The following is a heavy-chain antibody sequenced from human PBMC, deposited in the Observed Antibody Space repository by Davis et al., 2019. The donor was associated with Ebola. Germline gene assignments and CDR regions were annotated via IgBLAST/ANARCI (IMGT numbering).Heavy chain of an antibody. V-gene: IGHV1-2*02. CDR1: GYTFTGCY. CDR2: INPNSGGT. D-gene: IGHD2-21*02. J-gene: IGHJ6*03. Sequence: ASVKVSCKASGYTFTGCYMHWVRQAPGQGLEWMGWINPNSGGTNYAQKFQGRVTMTRDTSISTAYMELSRLRSEDTAVYYCARSYCGGACSGNYYYYYMDVWGKGNTVTVSS. CDR3: ARSYCGGACSGNYYYYYMDV.